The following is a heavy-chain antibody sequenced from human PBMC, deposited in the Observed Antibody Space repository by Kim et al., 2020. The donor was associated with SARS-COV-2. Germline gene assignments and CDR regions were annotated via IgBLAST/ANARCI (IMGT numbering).Heavy chain of an antibody. CDR2: IYYSGST. J-gene: IGHJ6*02. D-gene: IGHD3-10*01. CDR1: GGSISSYY. Sequence: SETLSLTCTVSGGSISSYYWSWIRQPPGKGLEWIGYIYYSGSTNYNPSIKSRVTISVDTSKNQFSLKLSSVTAADTAVYYCARTRFGEFKDYGMDVWGQGTTVTVSS. CDR3: ARTRFGEFKDYGMDV. V-gene: IGHV4-59*01.